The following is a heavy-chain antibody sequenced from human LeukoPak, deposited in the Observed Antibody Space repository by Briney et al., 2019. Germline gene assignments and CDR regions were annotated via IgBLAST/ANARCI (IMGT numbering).Heavy chain of an antibody. V-gene: IGHV3-11*01. J-gene: IGHJ6*03. D-gene: IGHD2-2*02. CDR3: ARVGCSSTSCYTGTWYYYYMDV. CDR1: GFTFSDYY. Sequence: GGSLRLSCAASGFTFSDYYMSWIRQAPGKGLERVSYISSSGSTIYYADSVKGRFTISRDNAKNSLYLQMNSLRAEDTAVYYCARVGCSSTSCYTGTWYYYYMDVWGKGTTVTVSS. CDR2: ISSSGSTI.